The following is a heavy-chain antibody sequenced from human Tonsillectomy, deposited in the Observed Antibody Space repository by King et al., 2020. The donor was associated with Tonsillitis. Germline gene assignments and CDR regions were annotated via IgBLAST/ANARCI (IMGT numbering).Heavy chain of an antibody. CDR1: GYTFTSYY. Sequence: QLVQSGSEVKTPVASVKISCRASGYTFTSYYIHWVRQAPGQGLEWMGILNPGGGYPHFTPKFQGRVTMTKDTSTATAYMGLRSLRPDDTGVYYCLRVYGGTLNGAGDVWGQGTMVTVSS. V-gene: IGHV1-46*01. CDR3: LRVYGGTLNGAGDV. D-gene: IGHD4-23*01. J-gene: IGHJ3*01. CDR2: LNPGGGYP.